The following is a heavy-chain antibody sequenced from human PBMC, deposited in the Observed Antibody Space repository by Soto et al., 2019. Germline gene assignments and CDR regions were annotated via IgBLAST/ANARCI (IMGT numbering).Heavy chain of an antibody. CDR3: ATAEVDY. J-gene: IGHJ4*02. CDR2: MTGDGRTT. Sequence: GGSLRLSCAASGFTFGDYWMHWVRQPPGKGPEWVSRMTGDGRTTQYADSVKGRFTASRDNAKSTLYLQMNSLRAEDTAVYYCATAEVDYWGPGTLVTVSS. V-gene: IGHV3-74*03. CDR1: GFTFGDYW.